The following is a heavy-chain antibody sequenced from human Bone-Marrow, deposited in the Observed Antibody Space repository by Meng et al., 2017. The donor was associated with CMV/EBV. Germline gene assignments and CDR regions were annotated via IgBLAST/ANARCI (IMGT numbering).Heavy chain of an antibody. CDR1: GFTVSSNY. Sequence: GESLKISCAASGFTVSSNYMSWVRQAPGKGLEWVSVIYSGGSTYYADSVKGRFTISRDNSKNTLYLQMNSLRAEDTAVYYCARDRSGSYYFDDWGQGTLVTVSS. CDR2: IYSGGST. CDR3: ARDRSGSYYFDD. D-gene: IGHD1-26*01. J-gene: IGHJ4*02. V-gene: IGHV3-53*01.